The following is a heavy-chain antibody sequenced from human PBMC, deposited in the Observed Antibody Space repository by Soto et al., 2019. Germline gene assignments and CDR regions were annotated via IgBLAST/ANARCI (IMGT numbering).Heavy chain of an antibody. CDR1: GGSISSGGYY. D-gene: IGHD3-22*01. V-gene: IGHV4-31*03. CDR2: IYYSGST. J-gene: IGHJ5*02. CDR3: ARASLLDYYDSSGRYNWFDP. Sequence: TLSLTCTVSGGSISSGGYYWSWIRQHPGKGLEWIGYIYYSGSTYYNPSLKSRVTISVDTSKNQFSLKLSSVTAADTAVYYCARASLLDYYDSSGRYNWFDPWGQGTLVTVSS.